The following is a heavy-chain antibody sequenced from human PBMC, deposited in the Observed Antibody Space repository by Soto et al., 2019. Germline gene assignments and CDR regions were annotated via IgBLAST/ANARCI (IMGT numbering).Heavy chain of an antibody. CDR1: GYPSSSYG. Sequence: ASVKVSCKASGYPSSSYGISWVRQAPGQGLEWMGWISAYNGDVNYAQNFQGRVTMATDTSTSTAYMELRSLRSDDTAIYYCARDGPLISSRSWLDPWGPGTLVTVSS. D-gene: IGHD3-16*01. CDR2: ISAYNGDV. V-gene: IGHV1-18*04. J-gene: IGHJ5*02. CDR3: ARDGPLISSRSWLDP.